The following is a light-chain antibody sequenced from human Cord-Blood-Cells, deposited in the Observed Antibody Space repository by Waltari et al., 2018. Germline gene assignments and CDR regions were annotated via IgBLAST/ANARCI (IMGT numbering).Light chain of an antibody. J-gene: IGKJ2*01. V-gene: IGKV1-39*01. Sequence: DIQMTQSPPSLSASVGDRVTITCRASQRISSYLNWYQQNPGKAPKLLIYAASSLQSGVPSRFSGSGSGTDFTLTISSLQPEDFATYYCQQSYSTPYTFGQGTKLEIK. CDR3: QQSYSTPYT. CDR2: AAS. CDR1: QRISSY.